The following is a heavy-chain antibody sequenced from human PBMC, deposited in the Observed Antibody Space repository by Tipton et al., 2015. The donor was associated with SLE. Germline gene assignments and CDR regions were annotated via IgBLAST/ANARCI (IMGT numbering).Heavy chain of an antibody. J-gene: IGHJ2*01. CDR2: INHSGST. Sequence: TLSLTCAVYGGSFSGYYWSWIRQPPGKGLEWIGEINHSGSTNYNPSLKSRVTISVDTSKNQFSLKLSSVTAADTAVYYCALSRGISMVRGVSVPWYLDLWGRGTLVTVSS. D-gene: IGHD3-10*01. V-gene: IGHV4-34*01. CDR1: GGSFSGYY. CDR3: ALSRGISMVRGVSVPWYLDL.